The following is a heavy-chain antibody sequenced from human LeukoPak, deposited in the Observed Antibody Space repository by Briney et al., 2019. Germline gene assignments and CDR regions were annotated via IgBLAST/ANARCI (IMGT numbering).Heavy chain of an antibody. CDR3: AKPSGNVVAVPMDV. D-gene: IGHD2-21*01. CDR2: IIGRGSSA. V-gene: IGHV3-23*01. Sequence: GGSLRLSCTTSGFNFRAYWMGWVRQAPGKGLEWVSSIIGRGSSAFYADSVKGRFTISRDNSKNTLYLQMNSLTAADTAVYYCAKPSGNVVAVPMDVWGQGTTVIVSS. J-gene: IGHJ6*02. CDR1: GFNFRAYW.